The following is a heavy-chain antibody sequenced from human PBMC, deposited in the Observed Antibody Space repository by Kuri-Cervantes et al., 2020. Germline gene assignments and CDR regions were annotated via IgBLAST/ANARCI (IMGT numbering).Heavy chain of an antibody. CDR2: IKQDGSEK. Sequence: GESLKISCAASGFTFSSYWMSWVRQAPGKGLEWVANIKQDGSEKYYVDSVKGRFTISRDNAKNSLYLQMNSLRAEDAAVYYCARDYGTWFGELLSSRALVFGYWGQGTLVTVSS. J-gene: IGHJ4*02. V-gene: IGHV3-7*03. CDR3: ARDYGTWFGELLSSRALVFGY. CDR1: GFTFSSYW. D-gene: IGHD3-10*01.